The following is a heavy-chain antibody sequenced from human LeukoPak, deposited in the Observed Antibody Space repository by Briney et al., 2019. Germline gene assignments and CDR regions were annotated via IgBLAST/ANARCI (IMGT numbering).Heavy chain of an antibody. Sequence: SETLSLTCTVSGGSISSGDYYWGWLRQPAGTGLEWIGRIYTSGSTNYNPSLKSRVTMSVDTSKNQFSLKLSSVTAADTAVYYCARVISGLRGKPSFDPWGQGTLVTVSS. CDR2: IYTSGST. J-gene: IGHJ5*02. D-gene: IGHD4-17*01. CDR3: ARVISGLRGKPSFDP. V-gene: IGHV4-61*02. CDR1: GGSISSGDYY.